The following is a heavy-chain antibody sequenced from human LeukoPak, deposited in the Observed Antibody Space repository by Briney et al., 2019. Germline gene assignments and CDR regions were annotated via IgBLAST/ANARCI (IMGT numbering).Heavy chain of an antibody. CDR1: GFTFSSFG. V-gene: IGHV3-23*01. J-gene: IGHJ4*02. D-gene: IGHD3-3*01. Sequence: GGTLRLSCAASGFTFSSFGMSWVRQAPGKGLEWVSAISSTGGTAYYADSVRGRFTISRDNAKNSLYLQMNSLRAEDTAVYYCARDQSGDSITIFGVVNYYFDYWGQGTLVTVSS. CDR2: ISSTGGTA. CDR3: ARDQSGDSITIFGVVNYYFDY.